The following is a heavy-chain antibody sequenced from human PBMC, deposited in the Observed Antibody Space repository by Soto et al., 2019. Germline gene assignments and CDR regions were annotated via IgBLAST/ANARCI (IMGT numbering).Heavy chain of an antibody. CDR1: GYTFTSYS. J-gene: IGHJ5*02. CDR3: ARGRRSGSYSWFDP. Sequence: GASVKASCKASGYTFTSYSISCVQQAPGQGLEWMGWISAYNGNTNYAQKLQGRVTMTTDTSTSTAYMELRSLRSDDTAVYYCARGRRSGSYSWFDPWGQGTLVTVSS. D-gene: IGHD3-10*01. CDR2: ISAYNGNT. V-gene: IGHV1-18*01.